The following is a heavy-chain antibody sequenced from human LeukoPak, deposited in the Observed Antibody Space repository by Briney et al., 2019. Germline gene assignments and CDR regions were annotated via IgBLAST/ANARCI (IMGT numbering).Heavy chain of an antibody. CDR3: ARETTVTTRFGNDAFDI. CDR1: GGTSSSYA. J-gene: IGHJ3*02. Sequence: SVKVSCKASGGTSSSYAISWVRQAPGQGLEWMGGIIPIFATANYAQKFQGRVTITADESTSTAYMELSSLRSEDTAVYYCARETTVTTRFGNDAFDIWGQGTMVTVSS. D-gene: IGHD4-17*01. V-gene: IGHV1-69*13. CDR2: IIPIFATA.